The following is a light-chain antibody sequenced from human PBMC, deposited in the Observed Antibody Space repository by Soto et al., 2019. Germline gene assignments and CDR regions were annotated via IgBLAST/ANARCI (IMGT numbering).Light chain of an antibody. CDR1: QSVSSY. Sequence: EIVLTQSPATLSLSPGERATLSFRASQSVSSYLAWYQQKPGQAPRLLIYDASNRATGIPARFSGSGSGTDFTLTISSLEPEDFAVYYCQQRSLFGPGTQVDIK. J-gene: IGKJ3*01. V-gene: IGKV3-11*01. CDR2: DAS. CDR3: QQRSL.